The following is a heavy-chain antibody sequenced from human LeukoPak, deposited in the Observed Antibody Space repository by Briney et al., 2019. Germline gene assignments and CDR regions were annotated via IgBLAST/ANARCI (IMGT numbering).Heavy chain of an antibody. CDR1: GYSISSGYY. D-gene: IGHD3-22*01. J-gene: IGHJ3*02. CDR2: IYHSGST. Sequence: RASETLSLTCTVSGYSISSGYYWGWTRQPPGKGLEWIGSIYHSGSTYYNPSLKSRVTISVDTSKNQFSLKLSSVTAADTAVYYCARDQTYYYDSSGYFSGAFDIWGQGTMVTVSS. V-gene: IGHV4-38-2*02. CDR3: ARDQTYYYDSSGYFSGAFDI.